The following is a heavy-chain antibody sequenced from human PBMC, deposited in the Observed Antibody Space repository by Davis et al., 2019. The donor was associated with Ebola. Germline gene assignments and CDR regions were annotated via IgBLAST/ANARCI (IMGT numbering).Heavy chain of an antibody. CDR3: ARDLAIGELLYYYYGMDV. J-gene: IGHJ6*02. CDR1: GFTFSSYA. V-gene: IGHV3-30-3*01. D-gene: IGHD3-10*01. CDR2: ISYDGSNK. Sequence: GGSLRLSCAASGFTFSSYAMHWVRQAPGKGLEWVAVISYDGSNKYYADSVKGRFTISRDNSKNTLYLQMNSLRAEDTAVYYCARDLAIGELLYYYYGMDVWGQGTTGTVSS.